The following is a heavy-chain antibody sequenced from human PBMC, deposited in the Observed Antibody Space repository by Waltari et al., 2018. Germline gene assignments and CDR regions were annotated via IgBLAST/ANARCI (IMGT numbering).Heavy chain of an antibody. CDR3: ARERHRLMEEGYLMALDP. D-gene: IGHD3-3*01. Sequence: QVQLVQSGAEVKKPGASVKVSCKASGYTFSDYGISWVRQATGQGLEWMGWSSGNNGHTNHAQKFQGRLIMTEDTSATTVYMELTYLTADDTAVYYCARERHRLMEEGYLMALDPWGQGTLVTVSS. CDR1: GYTFSDYG. CDR2: SSGNNGHT. V-gene: IGHV1-18*01. J-gene: IGHJ5*02.